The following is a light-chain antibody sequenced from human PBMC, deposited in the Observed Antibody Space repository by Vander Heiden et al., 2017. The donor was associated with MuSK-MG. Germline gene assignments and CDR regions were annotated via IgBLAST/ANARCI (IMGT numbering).Light chain of an antibody. CDR1: QSVLYSSNNKNY. V-gene: IGKV4-1*01. J-gene: IGKJ2*01. CDR2: WAS. Sequence: RATINCKSSQSVLYSSNNKNYLAWYQQKPGQPPKLLIYWASTRESGVPDRFSGSGSGTDFTLTISSLQAEDVAFYCCQQYYRTPYTFGQGTKLEIK. CDR3: QQYYRTPYT.